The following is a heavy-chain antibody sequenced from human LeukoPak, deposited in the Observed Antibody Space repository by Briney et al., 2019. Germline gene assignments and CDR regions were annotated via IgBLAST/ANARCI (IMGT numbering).Heavy chain of an antibody. J-gene: IGHJ4*02. V-gene: IGHV3-15*01. D-gene: IGHD3-22*01. Sequence: GGSLRLSCAASGFTFSNAWMSWVRQAPGKGLEWVGRIKSKTDGGTTDYAAPVKGRFTISRDNSKNTLYLQMNGLKTEDTSVYYCARGGSRYYYDSSGYLLDYWGQGTLVTVSS. CDR2: IKSKTDGGTT. CDR1: GFTFSNAW. CDR3: ARGGSRYYYDSSGYLLDY.